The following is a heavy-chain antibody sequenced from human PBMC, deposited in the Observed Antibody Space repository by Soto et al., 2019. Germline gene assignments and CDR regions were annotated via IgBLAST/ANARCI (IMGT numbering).Heavy chain of an antibody. CDR2: IYYSGST. D-gene: IGHD1-1*01. CDR1: GGSISSGGDY. V-gene: IGHV4-31*03. J-gene: IGHJ3*02. CDR3: ARCLGTHAFDI. Sequence: SETLSLTCTVSGGSISSGGDYWSWIRQYPGQGLEWIGYIYYSGSTYYNPSLKSRVTISVDTSKNQFSLKLTSVTAADTAVYYCARCLGTHAFDIWGQGTMVTVSS.